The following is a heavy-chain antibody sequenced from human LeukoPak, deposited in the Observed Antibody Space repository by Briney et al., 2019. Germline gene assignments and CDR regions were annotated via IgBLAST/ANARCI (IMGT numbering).Heavy chain of an antibody. CDR3: ARGTLYRGWSYYLDF. J-gene: IGHJ4*02. Sequence: PSETLSLTCTVSGYSISSGYYGAWIRQPPGKALEWIGSVYYSGTTSYNPSLKSRVTISVDMSKNHFSLRLRSVTAADTAMYYCARGTLYRGWSYYLDFWGQGSQVTVSS. CDR1: GYSISSGYY. D-gene: IGHD6-19*01. V-gene: IGHV4-38-2*02. CDR2: VYYSGTT.